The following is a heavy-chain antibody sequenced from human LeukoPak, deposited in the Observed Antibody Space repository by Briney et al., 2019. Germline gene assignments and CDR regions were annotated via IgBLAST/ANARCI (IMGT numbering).Heavy chain of an antibody. CDR3: ASYGSGSYRFDP. CDR2: IHHSGST. Sequence: SETLSLTCTVSGVSISSGNYYWSWIRQHPGKGLEWIGYIHHSGSTYYNPSLKSRVIISVDTSKNQFSLKLNSVTAADTAVYYCASYGSGSYRFDPWGQGTLVTVSS. D-gene: IGHD3-10*01. J-gene: IGHJ5*02. CDR1: GVSISSGNYY. V-gene: IGHV4-31*03.